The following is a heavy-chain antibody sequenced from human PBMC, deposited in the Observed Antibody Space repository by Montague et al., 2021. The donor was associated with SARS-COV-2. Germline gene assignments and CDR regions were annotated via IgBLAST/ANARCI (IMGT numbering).Heavy chain of an antibody. Sequence: SLRLSCAASGFTFSSYAMHWVRQAPGKGLEWVAVISYDGSNEYYADSVKGRFTISRDNSKNTLYLQMNSLRAEDTAVYYCARDLGSYYGMDVWGQGTTVTVSS. CDR1: GFTFSSYA. CDR2: ISYDGSNE. J-gene: IGHJ6*02. V-gene: IGHV3-30*04. CDR3: ARDLGSYYGMDV.